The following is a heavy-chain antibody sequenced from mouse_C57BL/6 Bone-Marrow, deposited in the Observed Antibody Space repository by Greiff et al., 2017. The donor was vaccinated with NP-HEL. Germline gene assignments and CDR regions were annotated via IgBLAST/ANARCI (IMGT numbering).Heavy chain of an antibody. D-gene: IGHD1-1*01. CDR2: IYPGNSDT. Sequence: EVKLQESGTVLARPGASVKMSCKTSGYTFTSYWMHWVKQRPGQGLEWIGAIYPGNSDTSYNQKFKGKAKLTAVTSASTAYMELSSLTNEDSAVYYCTRESDYGSSPYYAMDYWGQGTSVTVSS. J-gene: IGHJ4*01. CDR1: GYTFTSYW. V-gene: IGHV1-5*01. CDR3: TRESDYGSSPYYAMDY.